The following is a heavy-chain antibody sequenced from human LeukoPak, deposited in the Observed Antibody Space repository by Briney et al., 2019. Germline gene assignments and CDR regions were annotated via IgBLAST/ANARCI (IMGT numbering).Heavy chain of an antibody. J-gene: IGHJ4*02. V-gene: IGHV4-59*08. CDR3: ARHLNVGSYPHDH. D-gene: IGHD1-26*01. Sequence: SETLSLTCTVSGGSIRSYYWSWIRQPPGKGLEWIAHIHDSGSTSYNPSLKSRLTMSVDTSKNEFSLRLRSVTAADTAVYYCARHLNVGSYPHDHWGQGTLVTVSS. CDR1: GGSIRSYY. CDR2: IHDSGST.